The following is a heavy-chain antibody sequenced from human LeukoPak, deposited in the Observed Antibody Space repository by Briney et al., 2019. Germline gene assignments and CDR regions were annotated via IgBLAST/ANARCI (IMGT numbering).Heavy chain of an antibody. D-gene: IGHD3-10*01. CDR2: IIPIFGTA. J-gene: IGHJ4*02. CDR3: ARDQGYGSFHVYY. Sequence: SVKVSCKASGGTFSSYAISWVRQAPGQGFEWMGGIIPIFGTANYAQKFQGRVTITADESTSTAYMELSSLRSEDTAVYYCARDQGYGSFHVYYWGQGTLVTVSS. V-gene: IGHV1-69*01. CDR1: GGTFSSYA.